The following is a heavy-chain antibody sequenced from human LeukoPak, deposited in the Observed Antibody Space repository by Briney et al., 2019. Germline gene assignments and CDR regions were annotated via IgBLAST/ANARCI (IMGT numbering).Heavy chain of an antibody. CDR3: ASYQYYYDSSGYNN. D-gene: IGHD3-22*01. V-gene: IGHV4-39*01. Sequence: SETLSLTCTVSGGSISSYYWSWIRQPPGKGLEWIGSIYYSGSTYYNPSLKSRVTISVDTSKNQFSLKLSSVTAADTAVYYCASYQYYYDSSGYNNWGQGTLVTVSS. CDR2: IYYSGST. CDR1: GGSISSYY. J-gene: IGHJ4*02.